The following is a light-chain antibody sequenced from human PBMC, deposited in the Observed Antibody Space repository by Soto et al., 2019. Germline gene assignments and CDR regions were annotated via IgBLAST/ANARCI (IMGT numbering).Light chain of an antibody. CDR3: QHYSNSLWT. V-gene: IGKV3-20*01. CDR1: QSISSTS. Sequence: EIVLTQSPGTLSLSPGERATLSCRASQSISSTSLAWYQQKPGQAPRLLLYGISSRATGIPDRFSGSGSGTDFTLTINRLEPEDFAVYFCQHYSNSLWTFGQGTKVEIK. CDR2: GIS. J-gene: IGKJ1*01.